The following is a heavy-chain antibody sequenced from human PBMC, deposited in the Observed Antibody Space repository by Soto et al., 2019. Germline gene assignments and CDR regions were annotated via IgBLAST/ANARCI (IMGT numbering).Heavy chain of an antibody. Sequence: GRSLRLSCSACGFTFSIYAMHWVRQAPGKGLEYVSSLSINGGSTHYADSVKGRFAISRDNSKNTVYLQMSSLRAEDTAVYYCVKGEYYYDSGAYYPFDYWGQGTLVTVSS. CDR3: VKGEYYYDSGAYYPFDY. CDR2: LSINGGST. V-gene: IGHV3-64D*06. CDR1: GFTFSIYA. D-gene: IGHD3-22*01. J-gene: IGHJ4*02.